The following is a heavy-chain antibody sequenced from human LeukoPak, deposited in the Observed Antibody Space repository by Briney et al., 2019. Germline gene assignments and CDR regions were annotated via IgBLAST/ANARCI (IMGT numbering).Heavy chain of an antibody. CDR1: GYTFTSYG. J-gene: IGHJ4*02. V-gene: IGHV1-18*01. D-gene: IGHD6-13*01. CDR3: ASMVLAAAGFYYFDY. Sequence: ASVKVSCKASGYTFTSYGISWVRQAPGQGLEWMGWISAYNGNTNYAQKLQGRVTMTTDTSTSTAYMELRSLRSDDTAVYYCASMVLAAAGFYYFDYWVQGTLVTVSS. CDR2: ISAYNGNT.